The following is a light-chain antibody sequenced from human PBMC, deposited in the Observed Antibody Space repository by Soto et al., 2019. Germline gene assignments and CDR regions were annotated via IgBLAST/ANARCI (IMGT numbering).Light chain of an antibody. V-gene: IGLV2-14*01. CDR3: SSYTNVNSVV. Sequence: QSALTQPASVSGSPGQSITISCTGTSSDVGSYNYVSWYQQHPDKAPKLMIFDVSNRPSGVSHRFSGSKAGYTASLTISDLQAEDEADYYCSSYTNVNSVVFGGGTKLTVL. J-gene: IGLJ2*01. CDR2: DVS. CDR1: SSDVGSYNY.